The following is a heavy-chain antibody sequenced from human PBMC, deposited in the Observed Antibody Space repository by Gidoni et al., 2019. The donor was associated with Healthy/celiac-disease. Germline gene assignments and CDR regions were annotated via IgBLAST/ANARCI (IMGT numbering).Heavy chain of an antibody. CDR2: IWYDGSNK. CDR3: ARDALWFGELLWSGGLDY. J-gene: IGHJ4*02. Sequence: QVQLVESGGGVVQPGRSLRLSCAASGFTFSSYGMHWVRQAPGKGLEWVAVIWYDGSNKYYADSVKGRFTISRDNSKNTLYLQMNSLRAVDTAVYYCARDALWFGELLWSGGLDYWGQGTLVTVSS. CDR1: GFTFSSYG. V-gene: IGHV3-33*01. D-gene: IGHD3-10*01.